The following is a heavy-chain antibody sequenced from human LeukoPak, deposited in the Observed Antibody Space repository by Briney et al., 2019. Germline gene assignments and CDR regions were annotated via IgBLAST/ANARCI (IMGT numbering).Heavy chain of an antibody. CDR2: INPSGGST. V-gene: IGHV1-46*01. J-gene: IGHJ3*02. CDR3: ARGGRTRGPVVPAAISNAFDI. Sequence: ASVKVSCKASGYTFTSYYMHWVRQAPGQGLEWMGIINPSGGSTSYAQKFQGRVTMTRDTSTSTVYMELSSLGSEDTAVYYCARGGRTRGPVVPAAISNAFDIWGQGTMVTVSS. CDR1: GYTFTSYY. D-gene: IGHD2-2*01.